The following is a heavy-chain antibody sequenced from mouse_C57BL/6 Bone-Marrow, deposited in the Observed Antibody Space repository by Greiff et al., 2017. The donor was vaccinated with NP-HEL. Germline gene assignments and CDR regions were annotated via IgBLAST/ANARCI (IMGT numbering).Heavy chain of an antibody. D-gene: IGHD6-1*01. V-gene: IGHV1-18*01. CDR2: INPNNGGT. J-gene: IGHJ1*03. CDR3: ARENSSKWYFDV. Sequence: EVQLQQSGPELVKPGASVKIPCKASGYTFTDYNMDWVKQSHGKSLEWIGDINPNNGGTIYNQKFKGKATLTVDKSSSTAYMELRSLTSEDTAVYYCARENSSKWYFDVWGTGTTVTVSS. CDR1: GYTFTDYN.